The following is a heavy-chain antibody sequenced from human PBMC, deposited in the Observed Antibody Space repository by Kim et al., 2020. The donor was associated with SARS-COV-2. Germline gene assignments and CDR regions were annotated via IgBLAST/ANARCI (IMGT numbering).Heavy chain of an antibody. J-gene: IGHJ6*02. CDR3: ARDGWNDRDYYYGMDV. D-gene: IGHD1-1*01. V-gene: IGHV3-30*07. Sequence: SVKGRITISSDNSKTTLYLQMNSLRAEDTAVYYCARDGWNDRDYYYGMDVWGQGTTVTVSS.